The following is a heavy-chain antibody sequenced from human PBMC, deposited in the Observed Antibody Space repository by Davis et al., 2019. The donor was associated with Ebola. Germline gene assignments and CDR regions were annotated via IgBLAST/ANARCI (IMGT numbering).Heavy chain of an antibody. D-gene: IGHD2-2*01. V-gene: IGHV3-30*03. J-gene: IGHJ4*02. Sequence: GGSLRLSCAASGFTFSSYGMHWVRQAPGKGLEWVAVISYDGSNKYYADSVKGRFTISRDNSKNTLYLQMNSLSAEDTAVYYCASRTPAATHWGQGTLVTVSS. CDR3: ASRTPAATH. CDR2: ISYDGSNK. CDR1: GFTFSSYG.